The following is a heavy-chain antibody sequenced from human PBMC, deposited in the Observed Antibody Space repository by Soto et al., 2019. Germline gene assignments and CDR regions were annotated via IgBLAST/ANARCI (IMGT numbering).Heavy chain of an antibody. Sequence: SETLSLTCTVSGGSISSSSYYWGWIRQPPGKGLEWIGNIYYSGSTYYNPSLKSRVTISIDTSKNQFSLKLSSVTAADTAVYYCASRKSSPYFDYWGQGTLVTVSS. CDR3: ASRKSSPYFDY. CDR2: IYYSGST. D-gene: IGHD3-10*01. V-gene: IGHV4-30-4*08. J-gene: IGHJ4*02. CDR1: GGSISSSSYY.